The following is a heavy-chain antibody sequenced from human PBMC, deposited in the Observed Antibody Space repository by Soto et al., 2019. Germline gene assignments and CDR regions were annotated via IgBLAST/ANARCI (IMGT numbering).Heavy chain of an antibody. V-gene: IGHV4-39*01. Sequence: SETLSLTCTVSGGSISSSSYYWGWIRQPPGKGLEWIGSIYYSGSTYYNPSLKSRVTISVDTSKNQFSLKLSSVTAADTAVYYCARQKHSSSSAEYFQHWGQGTLVTVSS. D-gene: IGHD6-6*01. CDR1: GGSISSSSYY. CDR2: IYYSGST. CDR3: ARQKHSSSSAEYFQH. J-gene: IGHJ1*01.